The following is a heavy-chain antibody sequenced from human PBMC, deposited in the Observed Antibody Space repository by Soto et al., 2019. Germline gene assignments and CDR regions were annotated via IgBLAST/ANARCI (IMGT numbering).Heavy chain of an antibody. CDR3: AKNGQPPYYYYGMDV. Sequence: QGRLVQSGAEVKKPGASVKVSCKASGYTFTRYGISWVRQAPGQGLEWMGWISGYNGDTKYAQKFQGRVTMTVDTSTTTAYMELRSLTSDDTAVYYCAKNGQPPYYYYGMDVW. CDR1: GYTFTRYG. J-gene: IGHJ6*01. CDR2: ISGYNGDT. V-gene: IGHV1-18*01. D-gene: IGHD2-8*01.